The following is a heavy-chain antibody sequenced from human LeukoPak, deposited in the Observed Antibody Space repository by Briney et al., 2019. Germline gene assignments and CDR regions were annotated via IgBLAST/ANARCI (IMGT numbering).Heavy chain of an antibody. D-gene: IGHD3-3*01. CDR3: ARQVLEWLLPAFDY. J-gene: IGHJ4*02. CDR2: IHYSGST. CDR1: GGSISSGDYY. V-gene: IGHV4-30-4*08. Sequence: SQTLSLTCTVSGGSISSGDYYWSSIRQPPGKGLEWIGYIHYSGSTYYDPSLQSRVTISVDTSKNQFSLKLSSVTAADTAVYYCARQVLEWLLPAFDYWGQGTLVTVSS.